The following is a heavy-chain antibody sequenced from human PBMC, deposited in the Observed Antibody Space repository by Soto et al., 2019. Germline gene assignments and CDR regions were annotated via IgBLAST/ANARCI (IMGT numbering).Heavy chain of an antibody. CDR2: IYRTGST. Sequence: LSLTFAVSGGSFTSNNWWTWVRQPPGQGLEWIGEIYRTGSTNYNPSLKSRVTISLDKSENQFSLKVTSLTAADTAVYYCASRDPGTSVDYWGKGTLVTVSS. CDR1: GGSFTSNNW. V-gene: IGHV4-4*02. D-gene: IGHD1-7*01. J-gene: IGHJ4*02. CDR3: ASRDPGTSVDY.